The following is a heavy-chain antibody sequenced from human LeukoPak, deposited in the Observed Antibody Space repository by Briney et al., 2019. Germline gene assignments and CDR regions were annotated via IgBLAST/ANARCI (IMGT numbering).Heavy chain of an antibody. Sequence: PGGSLRLSCAVSGFAFGSEAMSWVRQSPARGLEWVASISPGGGTTYYADYVKGRFTISRDNSKNSLFVQMNSLRVEDTALYFCAKKLYGGFGELFLSPDLDFWGQGTLVTVSS. CDR2: ISPGGGTT. D-gene: IGHD3-10*01. CDR3: AKKLYGGFGELFLSPDLDF. J-gene: IGHJ4*02. V-gene: IGHV3-23*01. CDR1: GFAFGSEA.